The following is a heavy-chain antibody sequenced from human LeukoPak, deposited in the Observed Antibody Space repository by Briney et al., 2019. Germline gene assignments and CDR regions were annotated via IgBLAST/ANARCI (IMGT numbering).Heavy chain of an antibody. J-gene: IGHJ4*02. Sequence: GGSLRLSCAASGFTFSSYAMSWVRQAPGKGLEWVSAISGSGGSTYNADSVKGRFTISRDNYKNTLYLQMNSLRAEDTAVYYCANTYYYGSGSYHWGQGTVVTVSS. CDR3: ANTYYYGSGSYH. CDR2: ISGSGGST. D-gene: IGHD3-10*01. V-gene: IGHV3-23*01. CDR1: GFTFSSYA.